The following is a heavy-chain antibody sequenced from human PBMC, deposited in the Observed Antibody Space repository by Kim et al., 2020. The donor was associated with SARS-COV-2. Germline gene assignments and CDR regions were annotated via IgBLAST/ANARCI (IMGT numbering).Heavy chain of an antibody. J-gene: IGHJ4*02. Sequence: GKGRYTISRDNAKNSLYLQMNSLRDEDTAVYYCARDRYCSGGSCYSYDYWGQGTLVTVSS. V-gene: IGHV3-48*02. CDR3: ARDRYCSGGSCYSYDY. D-gene: IGHD2-15*01.